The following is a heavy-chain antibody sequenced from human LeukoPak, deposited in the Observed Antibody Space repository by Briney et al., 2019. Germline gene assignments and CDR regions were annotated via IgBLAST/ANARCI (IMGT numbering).Heavy chain of an antibody. D-gene: IGHD5-12*01. CDR1: GYSISSGYY. CDR2: FDQSGST. Sequence: SETLSLTCTVSGYSISSGYYWGCIRQPPGKGLEWIGSFDQSGSTYYNPSLKSRVTISVDTSKNQFSLKLASVTAADTAVYYCAREDYGYSTYDYKDYWGQGTLVTVSS. J-gene: IGHJ4*02. V-gene: IGHV4-38-2*02. CDR3: AREDYGYSTYDYKDY.